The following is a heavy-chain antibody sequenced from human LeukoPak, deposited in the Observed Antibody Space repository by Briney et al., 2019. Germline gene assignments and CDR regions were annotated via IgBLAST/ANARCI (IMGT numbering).Heavy chain of an antibody. Sequence: ASVKVSCKASGYTFTGYYMHWVRQAPGQGLEWMGWINPNSDGTNYAQQFQGRVTMTSDTSISTAYMELSRLRSDDTAVYYCAGGPGVYCSGGSCWVYWGQGTLVTVSS. CDR1: GYTFTGYY. V-gene: IGHV1-2*02. CDR2: INPNSDGT. D-gene: IGHD2-15*01. CDR3: AGGPGVYCSGGSCWVY. J-gene: IGHJ4*02.